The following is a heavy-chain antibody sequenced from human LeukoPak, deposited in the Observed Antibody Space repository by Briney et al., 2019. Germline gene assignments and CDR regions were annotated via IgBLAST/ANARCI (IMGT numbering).Heavy chain of an antibody. Sequence: SVKASCKASGGTFSSYAISWVRQAPGQGLEWMGGIIPIFGTVNYAQKFQGRVTITADESTSTAYMELSSLRSEDTAVYYCARDRVNSGYDSTGFDYWGQGTLVTVSS. CDR1: GGTFSSYA. CDR2: IIPIFGTV. V-gene: IGHV1-69*13. CDR3: ARDRVNSGYDSTGFDY. D-gene: IGHD5-12*01. J-gene: IGHJ4*02.